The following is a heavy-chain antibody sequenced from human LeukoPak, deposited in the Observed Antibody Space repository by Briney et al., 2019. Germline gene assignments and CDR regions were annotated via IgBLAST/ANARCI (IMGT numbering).Heavy chain of an antibody. CDR1: GGSISSYY. Sequence: SETLSLTCTVSGGSISSYYWSWIRQPAGKGLEWIGRIYTSGSTNYNPSLKSRVTMSVDTSKNQFSLKLSSVTAADTAVYYCARSSDSSGYALYYYYYMDVWGKGTTVTVSS. CDR2: IYTSGST. J-gene: IGHJ6*03. CDR3: ARSSDSSGYALYYYYYMDV. D-gene: IGHD3-22*01. V-gene: IGHV4-4*07.